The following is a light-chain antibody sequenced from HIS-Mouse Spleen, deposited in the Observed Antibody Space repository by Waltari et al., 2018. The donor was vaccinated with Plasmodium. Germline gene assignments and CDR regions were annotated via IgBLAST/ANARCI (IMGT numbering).Light chain of an antibody. Sequence: QSALTQPASVSGSPGQSITISCTGTSSDVGSYNLVSCYQQHPGKAPKLMIYEVSKRPAWVSNRFSGSKAGNTASLTISGLQAEDEADYYCCSYAGSRMVFGGGTKLTVL. CDR1: SSDVGSYNL. J-gene: IGLJ2*01. CDR2: EVS. V-gene: IGLV2-23*02. CDR3: CSYAGSRMV.